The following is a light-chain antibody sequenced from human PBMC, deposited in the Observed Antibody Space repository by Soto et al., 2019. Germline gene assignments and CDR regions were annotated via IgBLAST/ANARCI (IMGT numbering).Light chain of an antibody. CDR3: QSYDSSLSGPV. J-gene: IGLJ2*01. V-gene: IGLV1-40*01. CDR2: GNS. Sequence: QSVLTQPPSVSGAPGQRVTISCTGSSSNIGAGYDVHWYQQLPGTAPKLLIYGNSNRPSGVPDRFSGSKSGTSASLAITGLQAEDMADYYCQSYDSSLSGPVFGGGTKLTVL. CDR1: SSNIGAGYD.